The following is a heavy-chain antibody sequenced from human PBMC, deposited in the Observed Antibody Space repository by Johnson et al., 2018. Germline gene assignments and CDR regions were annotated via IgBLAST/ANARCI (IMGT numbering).Heavy chain of an antibody. CDR1: GFIFSTFA. D-gene: IGHD6-19*01. V-gene: IGHV3-30-3*01. Sequence: QVQLVESGGGLVKPGRSLTLSCTASGFIFSTFAMHWVRQAPGKGLEWMAVLSYDGGNKYYADSVKGRFTITRDNVKNTLYLQMDSLRTEDTAVYYCARDFLGVAGSAFDIWGQGTLVTVSS. J-gene: IGHJ3*02. CDR3: ARDFLGVAGSAFDI. CDR2: LSYDGGNK.